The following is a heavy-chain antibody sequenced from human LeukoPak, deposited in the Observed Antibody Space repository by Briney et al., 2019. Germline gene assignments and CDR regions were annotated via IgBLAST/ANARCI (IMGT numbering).Heavy chain of an antibody. CDR1: GFTFSIYK. Sequence: GGSLRLSCAASGFTFSIYKMNWVRQAPGKGLEWISYISTNSGTIWYADSVKGRFSISRDNAKNSLFLHMNSLRAEDTAVYYCVRDLTIVGVAQVHHWGQGTLVTVSS. J-gene: IGHJ5*02. D-gene: IGHD1-26*01. CDR2: ISTNSGTI. CDR3: VRDLTIVGVAQVHH. V-gene: IGHV3-48*01.